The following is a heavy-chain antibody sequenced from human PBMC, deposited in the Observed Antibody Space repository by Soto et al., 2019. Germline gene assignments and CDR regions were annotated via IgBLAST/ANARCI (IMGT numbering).Heavy chain of an antibody. CDR2: IYYSGST. CDR3: ARIPVDTAMINWFDP. Sequence: VQLQESGPGLVKPSETLSLTCTVSGGSVSSGDYYWTWIRQPPGKGLEWIGYIYYSGSTNYKSSLKSRVTISVDTSKNQFSLKLTSVTTADTAVYYCARIPVDTAMINWFDPWGQGTLVTVSS. CDR1: GGSVSSGDYY. D-gene: IGHD5-18*01. V-gene: IGHV4-61*08. J-gene: IGHJ5*02.